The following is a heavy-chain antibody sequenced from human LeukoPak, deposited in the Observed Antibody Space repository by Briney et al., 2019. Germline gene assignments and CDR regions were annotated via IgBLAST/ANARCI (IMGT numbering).Heavy chain of an antibody. CDR3: ARLESQVFDY. J-gene: IGHJ4*02. D-gene: IGHD1-1*01. CDR1: GFSFSSEN. V-gene: IGHV3-48*01. Sequence: PGGSLRLSCAASGFSFSSENMNWVRQAPGKGPEWISWITGSGSGIIYADSVKGRFTISRDNAKNSLFLQMNSLRAEDTAVYYCARLESQVFDYWGQGTLVTVSS. CDR2: ITGSGSGI.